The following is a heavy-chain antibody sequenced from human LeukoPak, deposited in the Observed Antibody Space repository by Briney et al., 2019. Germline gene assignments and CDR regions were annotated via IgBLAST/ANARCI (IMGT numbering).Heavy chain of an antibody. Sequence: SVKVSCKASGGTFSSYAISWVRQAPGQGLEWMGGIIPIFGTANYAQKFQGRVTITADKSTSTAYMELSSLRSEDTAVYYCASAVPAATWFNPWGQGTLVTVSS. CDR1: GGTFSSYA. D-gene: IGHD2-2*01. V-gene: IGHV1-69*06. CDR3: ASAVPAATWFNP. J-gene: IGHJ5*02. CDR2: IIPIFGTA.